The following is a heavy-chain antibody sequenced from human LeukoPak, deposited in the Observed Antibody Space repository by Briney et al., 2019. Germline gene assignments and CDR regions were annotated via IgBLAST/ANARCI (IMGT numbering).Heavy chain of an antibody. D-gene: IGHD4-17*01. CDR2: INHSGST. Sequence: SETLSLTCAVYGGSFSGYYWSWIRQPPGKWLEWIGEINHSGSTNYNPSLKSRVTISVDTSKNHFSLKLSSVTAADTAVYYCAGYGDKPYWGQGTLVTVSS. CDR1: GGSFSGYY. V-gene: IGHV4-34*01. CDR3: AGYGDKPY. J-gene: IGHJ4*02.